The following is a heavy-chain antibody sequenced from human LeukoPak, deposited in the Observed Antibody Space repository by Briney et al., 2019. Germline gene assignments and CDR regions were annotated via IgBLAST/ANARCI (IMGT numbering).Heavy chain of an antibody. D-gene: IGHD6-19*01. CDR1: GFTFSSYS. CDR3: AGVASGVAVANFDY. J-gene: IGHJ4*02. Sequence: PGGSLRLSCAASGFTFSSYSMNWVRQAPGKGLECVSSISSSSSYIYSADSVKGRFTISRDNAKNSLYLQMNSLRAEDTAVYYCAGVASGVAVANFDYWGQGTLVTVSS. V-gene: IGHV3-21*01. CDR2: ISSSSSYI.